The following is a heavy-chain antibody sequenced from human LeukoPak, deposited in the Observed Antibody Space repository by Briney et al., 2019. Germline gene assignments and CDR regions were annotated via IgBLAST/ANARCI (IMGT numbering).Heavy chain of an antibody. CDR1: GFTVSSNY. V-gene: IGHV3-53*01. Sequence: GGSLRLSCAASGFTVSSNYMSWVRQAPGKGLEWVSVIYSGGSTYYADSVKGRFTSSRDNSNDTLYLQMNSLRADDTAVYYCARLRNTMTTPRFDYWGQGTLVTVSS. D-gene: IGHD4-17*01. CDR2: IYSGGST. CDR3: ARLRNTMTTPRFDY. J-gene: IGHJ4*02.